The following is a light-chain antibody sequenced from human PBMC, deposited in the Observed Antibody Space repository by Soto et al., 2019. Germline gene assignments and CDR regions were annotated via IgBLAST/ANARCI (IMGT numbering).Light chain of an antibody. Sequence: SALTQPASVSGSPGQSTTISCVGTSSDIGDYNYVSWYQQHPGKVPKVIIYDVSNRPSGVSYRFSATKSGNTASLTISGLQAEDEADYYCCSYTRSGTLIFGTGTKVTVL. CDR3: CSYTRSGTLI. CDR1: SSDIGDYNY. CDR2: DVS. V-gene: IGLV2-14*01. J-gene: IGLJ1*01.